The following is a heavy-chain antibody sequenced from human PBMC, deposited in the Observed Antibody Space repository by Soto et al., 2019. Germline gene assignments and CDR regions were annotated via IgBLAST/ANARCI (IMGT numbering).Heavy chain of an antibody. V-gene: IGHV1-18*01. D-gene: IGHD3-10*01. Sequence: QVQLVQSGAEVKKPWASVKVSCKASGYTFTNYGVSWVRQAPGQGLEWMGWISAYSGNTTYAQKFNGRGTVTTDTSTSTDYMEVRSLKSDDTAVYYCARGSRVGHGSGSYGMDVWGQGTTVTVSS. CDR2: ISAYSGNT. J-gene: IGHJ6*02. CDR3: ARGSRVGHGSGSYGMDV. CDR1: GYTFTNYG.